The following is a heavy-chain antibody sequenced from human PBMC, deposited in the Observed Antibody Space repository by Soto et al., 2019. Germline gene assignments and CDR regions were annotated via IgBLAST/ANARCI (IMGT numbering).Heavy chain of an antibody. D-gene: IGHD3-10*01. CDR3: ARGGDGSYGMDV. J-gene: IGHJ6*02. Sequence: SVKVSCKASGGTFSSYTISWVRQAPGQGLEWMGRIIPILGIANYAQKFQGRFTITADKSTSTAYMELSSLRSEDTAVYYCARGGDGSYGMDVWGQGTTVTVSS. V-gene: IGHV1-69*02. CDR2: IIPILGIA. CDR1: GGTFSSYT.